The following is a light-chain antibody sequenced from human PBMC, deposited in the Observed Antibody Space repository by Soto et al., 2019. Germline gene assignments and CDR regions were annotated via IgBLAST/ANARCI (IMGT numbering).Light chain of an antibody. CDR3: SSNTGSSTYV. V-gene: IGLV2-14*03. Sequence: QSALTQPASVSGSPGQSITISCTGTSNDVGGYNYVSWYQQHPGKAPKLMIYDVSNRPSGVSNRFSGSKSANTASLTISGLQTEDESDYYCSSNTGSSTYVFGTGTKLTVL. CDR2: DVS. CDR1: SNDVGGYNY. J-gene: IGLJ1*01.